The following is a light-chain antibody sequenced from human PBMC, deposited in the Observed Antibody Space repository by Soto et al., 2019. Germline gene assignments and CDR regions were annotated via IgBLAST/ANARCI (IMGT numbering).Light chain of an antibody. Sequence: DIVMTQSPLSLPVTPGEPASISCGSSQTLLHSNGYNYLDWYLQKPGQSPRLLIYLGSNRASGVPDRFSGRGSGTDFTLKISRVEAEDVGHYYCMQALQTPLTFGQGTRLEI. CDR2: LGS. V-gene: IGKV2-28*01. J-gene: IGKJ5*01. CDR1: QTLLHSNGYNY. CDR3: MQALQTPLT.